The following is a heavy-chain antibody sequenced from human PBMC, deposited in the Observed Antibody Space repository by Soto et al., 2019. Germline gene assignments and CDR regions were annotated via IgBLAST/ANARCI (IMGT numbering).Heavy chain of an antibody. V-gene: IGHV3-23*01. CDR2: FGGSGRT. CDR1: GFTFSSYA. D-gene: IGHD4-17*01. CDR3: AKRGTVTTQGGYYFDY. Sequence: EVQLLESGGGLVQPGGSLRLSCAASGFTFSSYAMSWVRQAPGKGLEWVSTFGGSGRTYYADSVKGRFTISRDNSKSTLFVQMNSLRAEDTAVYYCAKRGTVTTQGGYYFDYWGQGALVTVSS. J-gene: IGHJ4*02.